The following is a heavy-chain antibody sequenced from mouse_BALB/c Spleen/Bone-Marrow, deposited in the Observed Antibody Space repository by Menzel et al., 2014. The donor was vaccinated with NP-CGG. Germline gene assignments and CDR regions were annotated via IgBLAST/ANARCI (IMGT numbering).Heavy chain of an antibody. D-gene: IGHD2-4*01. Sequence: LVESGAELVKPGASVKLSCKASGYTFTSYYMSWVKQRPGQGLEWIGGINPSNGGTNFNEKFKSKATLTVDKSSSTAYMQLSSLTSEDSAVYYCTREAYYDYDYFDYWGQGTTLTVSS. J-gene: IGHJ2*01. V-gene: IGHV1S81*02. CDR2: INPSNGGT. CDR3: TREAYYDYDYFDY. CDR1: GYTFTSYY.